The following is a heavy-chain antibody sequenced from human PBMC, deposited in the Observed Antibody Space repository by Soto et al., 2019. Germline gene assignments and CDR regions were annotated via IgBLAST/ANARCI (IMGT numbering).Heavy chain of an antibody. CDR2: IDPSDSYT. V-gene: IGHV5-10-1*01. D-gene: IGHD3-10*01. CDR3: ARLPTMVRGVTYYYYYGMDV. J-gene: IGHJ6*02. CDR1: GYSFTSYW. Sequence: PGESLKISCKGSGYSFTSYWISWVRQMPGKGLEWMGRIDPSDSYTNYSPSFQGHVTISADKSISTAYLQWSSLKASDTAMYYCARLPTMVRGVTYYYYYGMDVWGQGTTVTVSS.